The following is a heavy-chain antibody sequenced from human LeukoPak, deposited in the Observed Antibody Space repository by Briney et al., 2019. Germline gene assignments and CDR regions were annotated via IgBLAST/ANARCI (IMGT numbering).Heavy chain of an antibody. CDR3: AKPVTATSDY. Sequence: GGSLRLSCVASGLTFSNYGISWVRQAPGEGLEWVSAISSTGGTTYYADSVKGHFTISRDNSKNTVYLQMNSLRAEDTAVYYCAKPVTATSDYWGQGTLVTVSS. J-gene: IGHJ4*02. CDR1: GLTFSNYG. CDR2: ISSTGGTT. D-gene: IGHD2-21*02. V-gene: IGHV3-23*01.